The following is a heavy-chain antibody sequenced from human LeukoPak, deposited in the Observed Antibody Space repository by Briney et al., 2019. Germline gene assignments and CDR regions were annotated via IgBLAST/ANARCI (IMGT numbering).Heavy chain of an antibody. D-gene: IGHD2-21*02. J-gene: IGHJ4*02. Sequence: PSETLSLTCTVSGGSISSYYWSWIRQPPGKGLEWIGYIYYSGSTNYNPSLKSRVTISVDTSKNQFSLKLSSVTAADTAVYYCARGSIVVGTLGDYWGQGTLVTVSS. CDR3: ARGSIVVGTLGDY. V-gene: IGHV4-59*08. CDR2: IYYSGST. CDR1: GGSISSYY.